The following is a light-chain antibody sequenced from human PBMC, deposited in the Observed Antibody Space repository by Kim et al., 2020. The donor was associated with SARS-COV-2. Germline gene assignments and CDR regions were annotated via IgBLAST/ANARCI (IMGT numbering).Light chain of an antibody. V-gene: IGLV3-9*01. Sequence: SVALGQTARITCGGNNIGGKSVHWYQQKPGQAPVLVIYRDGNRPSGIPERFSGSNSGNTATLTVSRAQAGDEADYYCQVWDSSAWVFGGGTQLTVL. CDR1: NIGGKS. J-gene: IGLJ3*02. CDR2: RDG. CDR3: QVWDSSAWV.